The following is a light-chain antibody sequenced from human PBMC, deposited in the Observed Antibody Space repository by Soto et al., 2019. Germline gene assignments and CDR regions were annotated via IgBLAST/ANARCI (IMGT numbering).Light chain of an antibody. V-gene: IGLV1-40*01. CDR1: SSNIGAGYD. CDR2: GNT. Sequence: QSVLTQPPSVSGAPGQRVTISCTGSSSNIGAGYDVHWYQQLPGTAPKVLIYGNTNRPSGVPDRFAGSKSGTSASLAISGLQAEDEADYYCQSHDSILRGHVVFGGRTKLTVL. J-gene: IGLJ2*01. CDR3: QSHDSILRGHVV.